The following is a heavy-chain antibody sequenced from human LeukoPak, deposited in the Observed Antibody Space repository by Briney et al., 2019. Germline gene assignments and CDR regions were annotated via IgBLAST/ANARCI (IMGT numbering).Heavy chain of an antibody. D-gene: IGHD5-18*01. Sequence: PGGSLRLSCAASGFTFGDYAMHWVRQAPGKGLEWVSGISWNSGSIGYADSVKGRFTISRDNAKNSLYLQMNSLRAEDTALYYCARGEYSWPYLGPWYFDYWGQGTLVTVSS. J-gene: IGHJ4*02. CDR2: ISWNSGSI. CDR1: GFTFGDYA. V-gene: IGHV3-9*01. CDR3: ARGEYSWPYLGPWYFDY.